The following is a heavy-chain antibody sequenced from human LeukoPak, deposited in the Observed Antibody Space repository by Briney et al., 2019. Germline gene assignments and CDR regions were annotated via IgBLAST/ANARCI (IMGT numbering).Heavy chain of an antibody. D-gene: IGHD6-13*01. V-gene: IGHV3-23*01. Sequence: GGSLRFSVAAPGFTFSPYAMTWVRQAPGKRLEWVSTISGSGDRTYYADSVKGRFTISRDNSKNTLYLQMNSLRAEDTAVYYCAKGSLGSWYYFDYWGQGTLVTVSS. J-gene: IGHJ4*02. CDR3: AKGSLGSWYYFDY. CDR1: GFTFSPYA. CDR2: ISGSGDRT.